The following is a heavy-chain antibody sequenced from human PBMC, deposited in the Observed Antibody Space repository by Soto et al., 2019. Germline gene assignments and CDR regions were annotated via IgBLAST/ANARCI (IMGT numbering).Heavy chain of an antibody. D-gene: IGHD3-22*01. V-gene: IGHV3-30*18. J-gene: IGHJ4*02. CDR1: GSIFSSYG. CDR3: AKDTYYHDSSGFYVFDY. Sequence: GGSLRLSCAASGSIFSSYGMHWVRQAPGKGLEWVAVTSYDGRNNNYADSVRGRFTISRDNSKNTLYLQMNSLGAEDTAVYYCAKDTYYHDSSGFYVFDYWGQGT. CDR2: TSYDGRNN.